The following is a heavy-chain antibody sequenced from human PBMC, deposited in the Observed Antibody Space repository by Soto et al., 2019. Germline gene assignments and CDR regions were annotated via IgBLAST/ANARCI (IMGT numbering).Heavy chain of an antibody. CDR3: ARDQEQWNSFDY. D-gene: IGHD6-19*01. CDR1: GFTFSSYA. J-gene: IGHJ4*02. V-gene: IGHV3-30*04. CDR2: ISYDGSNK. Sequence: GESLKISCAASGFTFSSYAMHWVRQAPGKGLEWVAVISYDGSNKYYADSVKGRFTISRDNSKNTLYLQMNSLRAEDTAVYYCARDQEQWNSFDYWGQGTLVTVSS.